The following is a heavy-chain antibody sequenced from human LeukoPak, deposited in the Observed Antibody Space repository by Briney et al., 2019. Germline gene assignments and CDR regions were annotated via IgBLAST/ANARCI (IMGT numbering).Heavy chain of an antibody. CDR3: ARWSGAAGVYYYYYMDV. CDR2: ISSSGSTI. CDR1: GFTFSSYE. D-gene: IGHD6-13*01. J-gene: IGHJ6*03. Sequence: GGSLRLSRAASGFTFSSYEMNWVRQAPGKGLEWVSYISSSGSTIYYADSVKGRFTISRDNAKNSLYLQMNSLRAEDTAVYYCARWSGAAGVYYYYYMDVWGKGTTVTVSS. V-gene: IGHV3-48*03.